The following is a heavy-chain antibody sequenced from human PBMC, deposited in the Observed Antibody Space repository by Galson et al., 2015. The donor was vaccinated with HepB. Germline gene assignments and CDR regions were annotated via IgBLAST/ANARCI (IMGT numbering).Heavy chain of an antibody. Sequence: SLRLSCAASGFTFSSYGMHWVRQAPGKGLEWVAVISYDGSNKYYADSVKGRFTISRDNSKNTLYLQMNSLRAEDTAVYYCARGSGQTGIAAAGDFDYWGQGTLVTVSS. D-gene: IGHD6-13*01. J-gene: IGHJ4*02. CDR1: GFTFSSYG. V-gene: IGHV3-30*19. CDR2: ISYDGSNK. CDR3: ARGSGQTGIAAAGDFDY.